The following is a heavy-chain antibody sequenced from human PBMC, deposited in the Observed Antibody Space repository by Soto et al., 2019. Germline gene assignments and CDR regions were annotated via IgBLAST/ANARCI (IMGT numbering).Heavy chain of an antibody. CDR2: IIPIFGTA. V-gene: IGHV1-69*13. CDR1: GGTFSSYA. Sequence: SVKVSCKASGGTFSSYAISWVRQAPGQGLEWMAGIIPIFGTANYAQKFQGRVTITADESTSTAYMELSSLGSEDTAVYYRARAKGRDGFLKAPYFDYWGQGTLVNVSS. D-gene: IGHD2-15*01. J-gene: IGHJ4*02. CDR3: ARAKGRDGFLKAPYFDY.